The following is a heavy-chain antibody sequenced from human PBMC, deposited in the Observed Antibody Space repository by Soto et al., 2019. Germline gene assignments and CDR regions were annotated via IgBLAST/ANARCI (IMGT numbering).Heavy chain of an antibody. J-gene: IGHJ5*02. CDR3: VRDGTKTLRDWFDP. CDR1: GATISGFY. CDR2: IYATGTT. V-gene: IGHV4-4*07. Sequence: SETLSLTCTVSGATISGFYWSWIRKSAGKGLEWIGRIYATGTTDYNPSLKSRVMMSVDTSKKQFSLKLRSVTAADTAVYYCVRDGTKTLRDWFDPWGQGISVTVSS. D-gene: IGHD1-1*01.